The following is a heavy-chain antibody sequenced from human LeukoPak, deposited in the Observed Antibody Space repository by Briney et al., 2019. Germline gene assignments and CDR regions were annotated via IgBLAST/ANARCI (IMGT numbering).Heavy chain of an antibody. CDR2: TYYRSKWYN. J-gene: IGHJ5*02. CDR1: GDSVSINSAA. V-gene: IGHV6-1*01. CDR3: ARAMEYSSSYWFDT. Sequence: SQTLSLTSAISGDSVSINSAAWNWIRQSPSRGLEWLGSTYYRSKWYNDYAVSVKSRITINPDTSKNQFSLQLNSVTPEDTAVYYCARAMEYSSSYWFDTWGQGTLVTVSS. D-gene: IGHD6-6*01.